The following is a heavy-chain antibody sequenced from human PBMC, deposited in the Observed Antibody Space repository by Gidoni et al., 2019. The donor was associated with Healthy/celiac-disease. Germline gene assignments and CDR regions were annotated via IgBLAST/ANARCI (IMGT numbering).Heavy chain of an antibody. CDR1: GYSFTSYW. V-gene: IGHV5-51*01. J-gene: IGHJ4*02. CDR2: IYHGDSDT. D-gene: IGHD3-10*01. Sequence: EVQLVQSGAEVKKPGESLKISCKGSGYSFTSYWIGWVRQMPGKGLEWMGIIYHGDSDTRYSPSVQGQVTISADKSISTAYLQWSSLKASDTAMYYCARHPRPFTMVRGVDFDYWGQGTLVTVSS. CDR3: ARHPRPFTMVRGVDFDY.